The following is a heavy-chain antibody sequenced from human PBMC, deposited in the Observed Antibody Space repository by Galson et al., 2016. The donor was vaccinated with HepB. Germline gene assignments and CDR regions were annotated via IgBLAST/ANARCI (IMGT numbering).Heavy chain of an antibody. CDR2: IYDTENT. J-gene: IGHJ3*02. Sequence: SETLSLTCTVSGGSINDYYWSWIRQAPGKGLEWMGCIYDTENTNYNPSLKSRVSMSLDTSKSQFSLKLTSVTAADTAVYYCASLDIVFVAAANAAFDIWGQGTVVTVSS. CDR3: ASLDIVFVAAANAAFDI. D-gene: IGHD2-15*01. V-gene: IGHV4-59*12. CDR1: GGSINDYY.